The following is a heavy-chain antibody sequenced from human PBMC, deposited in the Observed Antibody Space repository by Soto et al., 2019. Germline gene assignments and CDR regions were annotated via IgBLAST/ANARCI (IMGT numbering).Heavy chain of an antibody. D-gene: IGHD6-19*01. J-gene: IGHJ5*02. CDR3: ARSLRLVRFWFDR. V-gene: IGHV4-61*01. Sequence: SETLSLTCTVSGGPVSSGSYYWSWIRQPPGKGLEWIGYIYYSGSTNYNPSLKSRVTISVDTSKNQFSLKLSSVTAADTAVYYCARSLRLVRFWFDRWGQGTLVTVSS. CDR2: IYYSGST. CDR1: GGPVSSGSYY.